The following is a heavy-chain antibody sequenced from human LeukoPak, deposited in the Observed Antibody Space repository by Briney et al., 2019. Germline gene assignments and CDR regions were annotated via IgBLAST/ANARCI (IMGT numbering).Heavy chain of an antibody. CDR1: GGSISSYY. CDR2: IYYSGST. Sequence: SETLSLTCTVSGGSISSYYWSWIRQPPGKGLEWIGYIYYSGSTNYNPSLKSRVTISVDTSKNQFSLKLSSVTAADTAVYYCARGGILGTDAPYYYHMDVWGKGTTVTVSS. J-gene: IGHJ6*03. CDR3: ARGGILGTDAPYYYHMDV. D-gene: IGHD7-27*01. V-gene: IGHV4-59*01.